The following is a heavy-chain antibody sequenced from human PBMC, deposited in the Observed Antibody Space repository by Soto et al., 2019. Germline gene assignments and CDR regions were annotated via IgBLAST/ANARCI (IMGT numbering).Heavy chain of an antibody. J-gene: IGHJ6*02. CDR3: AREQWLREGYFYAMDV. CDR1: GGTFSSYA. Sequence: ASVKVSCKASGGTFSSYAISWVRQAPGQGLEWMGGIIPIFGTANYAQKFQGRFSISRDNSKSTLYLQMNNLTADDTAVYYCAREQWLREGYFYAMDVWGQGTTVTVSS. V-gene: IGHV1-69*05. D-gene: IGHD6-19*01. CDR2: IIPIFGTA.